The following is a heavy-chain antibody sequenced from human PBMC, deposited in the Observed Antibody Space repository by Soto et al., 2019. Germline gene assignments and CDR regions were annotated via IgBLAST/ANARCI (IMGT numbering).Heavy chain of an antibody. V-gene: IGHV4-34*12. Sequence: SETLSLTCTVSGGSISGYYWSWVRQPPGKGLEWIGEIIHSESTKYNPSLKSRVTISVDTSKNQFSLKLSSVTAADTAVYYCARQRPTDGRWEFANYYGMDVWGQGTPVTVSS. CDR1: GGSISGYY. J-gene: IGHJ6*02. D-gene: IGHD1-26*01. CDR2: IIHSEST. CDR3: ARQRPTDGRWEFANYYGMDV.